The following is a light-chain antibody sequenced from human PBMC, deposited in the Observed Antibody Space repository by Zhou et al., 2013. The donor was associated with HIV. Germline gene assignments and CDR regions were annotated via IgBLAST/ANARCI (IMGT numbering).Light chain of an antibody. CDR3: QQYYSYSYT. CDR1: QSISSW. Sequence: DIQMTQSPSTVSASVGDRVTITCRASQSISSWLAWYQQKPGKAPKLLIYKASSLESGVPSRFSGSGSGTEFTLTISSLQPDDFATYYCQQYYSYSYTFGQGTKVEIK. J-gene: IGKJ2*01. CDR2: KAS. V-gene: IGKV1-5*03.